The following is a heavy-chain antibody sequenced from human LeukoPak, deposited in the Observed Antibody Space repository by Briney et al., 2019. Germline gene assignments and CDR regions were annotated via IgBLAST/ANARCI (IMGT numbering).Heavy chain of an antibody. CDR1: GFPFSTYN. Sequence: PGGSLRLSCAASGFPFSTYNIHWVRQAPGKGLEWVAVISYDQRNKYYADSVKGRFTISRDNSKNTLYLQMNSLRAEDTAVYYCARDSEFLAVAGYFDYWGQGTLVTVSS. J-gene: IGHJ4*02. V-gene: IGHV3-30-3*01. CDR3: ARDSEFLAVAGYFDY. D-gene: IGHD6-19*01. CDR2: ISYDQRNK.